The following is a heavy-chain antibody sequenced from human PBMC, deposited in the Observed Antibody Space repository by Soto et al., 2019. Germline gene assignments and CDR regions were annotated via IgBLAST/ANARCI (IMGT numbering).Heavy chain of an antibody. D-gene: IGHD5-12*01. Sequence: GGSLRLSCAASGFTFSSYAMSWVRQAPGKGLEWVSAISDIGGSTYYADSVKGRFTISRDNSKNTLYLQMNSLRAEEMALYYCAKQAVATIGKDYYYYFMDVWGKGTTVTVSS. CDR3: AKQAVATIGKDYYYYFMDV. CDR1: GFTFSSYA. CDR2: ISDIGGST. V-gene: IGHV3-23*01. J-gene: IGHJ6*03.